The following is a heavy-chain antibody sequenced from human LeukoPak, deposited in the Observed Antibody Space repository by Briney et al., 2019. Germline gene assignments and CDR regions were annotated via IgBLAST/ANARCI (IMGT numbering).Heavy chain of an antibody. CDR1: GGSFSGYY. D-gene: IGHD3-3*01. CDR3: ARGPGLSGYYIY. Sequence: SETLSLTCAVYGGSFSGYYWSWIRQPPGKGLEWIGEINHSGSTNYNPSLKSRVTISVDTSKNQFSLKLSSVTAADTAVYYCARGPGLSGYYIYWGQGTLVTVSS. V-gene: IGHV4-34*01. J-gene: IGHJ4*02. CDR2: INHSGST.